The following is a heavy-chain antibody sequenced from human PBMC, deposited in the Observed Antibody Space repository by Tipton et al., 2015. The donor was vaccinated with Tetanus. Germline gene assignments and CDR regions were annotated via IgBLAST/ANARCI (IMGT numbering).Heavy chain of an antibody. V-gene: IGHV4-34*01. CDR1: GGSFSGYY. J-gene: IGHJ5*02. CDR2: INHSGST. Sequence: TLSLTCAVYGGSFSGYYWSWIRQPPGKGLEWIGEINHSGSTNYNPSLKSRVTIAVDTSKNQLSLTLTSVTAADTAVYYCARVGLVMAARRRNWFDPWGQGTLVTVSS. CDR3: ARVGLVMAARRRNWFDP. D-gene: IGHD6-6*01.